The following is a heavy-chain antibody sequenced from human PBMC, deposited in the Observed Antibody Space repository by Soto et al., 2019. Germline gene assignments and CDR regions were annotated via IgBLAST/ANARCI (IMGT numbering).Heavy chain of an antibody. D-gene: IGHD2-8*01. CDR3: ARDRGYCTNGVCYRVNWFDP. Sequence: PGGSLRLSCAASGFTFSSYSMNWVRQAPGKGLEWVAVISYDGSNKYYADSVKGRFTISRDNSKNTLYLQMNSLRAEDTAVYYCARDRGYCTNGVCYRVNWFDPWGQGTLVTVSS. V-gene: IGHV3-30*03. CDR2: ISYDGSNK. CDR1: GFTFSSYS. J-gene: IGHJ5*02.